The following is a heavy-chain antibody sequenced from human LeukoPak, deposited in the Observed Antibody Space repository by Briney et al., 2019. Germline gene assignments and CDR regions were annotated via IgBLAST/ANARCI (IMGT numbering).Heavy chain of an antibody. CDR3: ARGGRIVGATPVLDY. CDR1: GGSITTSSYY. D-gene: IGHD1-26*01. J-gene: IGHJ4*02. Sequence: SETLSLTCTVSGGSITTSSYYWGWIRQPPGKGLEWIGIIYYSGSTYYNPSLKGRVTISVDTSKNQFSLKLSSVTAADTAVYYCARGGRIVGATPVLDYWGQGTLVTVSS. CDR2: IYYSGST. V-gene: IGHV4-39*01.